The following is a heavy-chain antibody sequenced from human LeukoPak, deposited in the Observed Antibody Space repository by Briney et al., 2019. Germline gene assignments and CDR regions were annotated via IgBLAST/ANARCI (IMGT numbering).Heavy chain of an antibody. J-gene: IGHJ4*02. CDR2: INPTGGST. CDR3: ARSPTTVVTPSFDY. V-gene: IGHV1-46*01. D-gene: IGHD4-23*01. Sequence: ASVKVSCKASGYTFTSYYMHWVRQAPGQGLEWMGLINPTGGSTGYAQKFQGRVTMTRDMSTSTDYMELSRLRSDDTAVYYCARSPTTVVTPSFDYWGQGTLVTVSS. CDR1: GYTFTSYY.